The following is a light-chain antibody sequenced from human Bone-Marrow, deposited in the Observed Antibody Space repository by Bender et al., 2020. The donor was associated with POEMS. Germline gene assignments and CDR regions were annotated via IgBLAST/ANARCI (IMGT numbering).Light chain of an antibody. CDR3: CSNTGFNTWV. J-gene: IGLJ3*02. CDR2: DVT. V-gene: IGLV2-23*02. CDR1: TSDVGSFNL. Sequence: QSALTQPASVSGSPGQSIPISCTGPTSDVGSFNLVSWYQQQPGNAPKFLIYDVTKRPSGVSNRFSGSKSGNAASLTIAGLQAEDEADYYCCSNTGFNTWVFGGGTKVTVL.